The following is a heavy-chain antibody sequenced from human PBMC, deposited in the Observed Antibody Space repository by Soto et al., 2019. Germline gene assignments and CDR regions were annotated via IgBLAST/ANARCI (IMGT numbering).Heavy chain of an antibody. J-gene: IGHJ4*02. CDR1: GYTFTSYG. D-gene: IGHD6-19*01. V-gene: IGHV1-18*01. CDR3: ARDLDHSSGWSGHFDY. CDR2: ISAYNGNT. Sequence: GASVKVSCKASGYTFTSYGISWVRQAPLQGLEWMGWISAYNGNTNYAQKLQGRVTMTTDTSTSTAYMELRSLRSDDTAVYYCARDLDHSSGWSGHFDYWGQGTLVTVSS.